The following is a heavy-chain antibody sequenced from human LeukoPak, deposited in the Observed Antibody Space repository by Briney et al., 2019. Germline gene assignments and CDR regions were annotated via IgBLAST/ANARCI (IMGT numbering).Heavy chain of an antibody. CDR3: ARLLAGAGITY. D-gene: IGHD6-19*01. CDR1: GFTFSNYW. CDR2: IRQDGSER. V-gene: IGHV3-7*05. Sequence: GGSLRLSCAAFGFTFSNYWMTWVRQAPGKGLEWVANIRQDGSERYFVDSVKGRFTISRDNAKDSLYLQMNSLRAEDTAVYYCARLLAGAGITYWGQGTLVTVSS. J-gene: IGHJ4*02.